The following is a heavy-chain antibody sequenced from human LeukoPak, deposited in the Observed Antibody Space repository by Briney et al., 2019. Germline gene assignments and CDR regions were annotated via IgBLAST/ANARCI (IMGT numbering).Heavy chain of an antibody. CDR1: GYTLTELS. CDR3: ARGNTMVRGVITSPHFDY. V-gene: IGHV1-2*02. CDR2: INPNSGGT. Sequence: ASVKVSCKVSGYTLTELSMHWVRQAPGQGLEWMGWINPNSGGTNYAQKFQGRVTMTRDTSISTAYMELSRLRSDDTAVYYCARGNTMVRGVITSPHFDYWGQGTLVTVSS. J-gene: IGHJ4*02. D-gene: IGHD3-10*01.